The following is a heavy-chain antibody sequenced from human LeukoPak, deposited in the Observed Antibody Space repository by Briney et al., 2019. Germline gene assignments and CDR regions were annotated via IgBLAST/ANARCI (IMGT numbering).Heavy chain of an antibody. CDR2: INHSGST. CDR3: ARARGVRLDY. CDR1: GGSFSGYY. V-gene: IGHV4-34*01. D-gene: IGHD3-10*01. J-gene: IGHJ4*02. Sequence: PSETLSLTCAVYGGSFSGYYWSWIRQPPGKGLEWIGEINHSGSTNYNPSLKSRVTISVDTSKNQFSLKLSSVTAADTAVYYCARARGVRLDYWGQGTLVTVSS.